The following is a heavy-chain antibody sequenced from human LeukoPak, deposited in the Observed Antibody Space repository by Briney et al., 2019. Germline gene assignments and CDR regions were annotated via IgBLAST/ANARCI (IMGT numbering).Heavy chain of an antibody. CDR2: IYSGGAT. CDR1: GFTVRTNY. V-gene: IGHV3-53*01. Sequence: SGGSLRLSCAASGFTVRTNYMGWVRQAPGKGLEWVSVIYSGGATYYADSVKGRFTISRDNSKNTLYLQMNSLRAEDTAVYYCAREKNDIVLTSYYFDYWGQGTLVTVSS. CDR3: AREKNDIVLTSYYFDY. J-gene: IGHJ4*02. D-gene: IGHD5-12*01.